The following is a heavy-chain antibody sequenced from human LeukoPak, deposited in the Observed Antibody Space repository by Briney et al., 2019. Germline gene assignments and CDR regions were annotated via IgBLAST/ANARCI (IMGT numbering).Heavy chain of an antibody. Sequence: PGGSLRLSCAASGFTFSTYYMNWVRQAPGKGLEWVSSITTSSSYIYYADSVKGRFTISRDNAKNSLYLQMNSLRAEDTAVYYCARGLVEADYWGQGTLVTVSS. CDR2: ITTSSSYI. J-gene: IGHJ4*02. D-gene: IGHD1-26*01. V-gene: IGHV3-21*01. CDR1: GFTFSTYY. CDR3: ARGLVEADY.